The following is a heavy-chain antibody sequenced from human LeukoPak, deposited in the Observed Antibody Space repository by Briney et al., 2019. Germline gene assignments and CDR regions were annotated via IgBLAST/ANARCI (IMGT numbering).Heavy chain of an antibody. CDR3: AKGRLDPNLVHDS. D-gene: IGHD2-8*02. V-gene: IGHV3-23*01. J-gene: IGHJ4*02. CDR1: EFTFNIYA. Sequence: PGGSLRLSCAASEFTFNIYAMSWIRQAPGKGLEWFSTIRGTDGYTYYADSVKGRFTISRDNSKNTLYLQMNSLRAEDTALYYCAKGRLDPNLVHDSWGQGTLVTVSS. CDR2: IRGTDGYT.